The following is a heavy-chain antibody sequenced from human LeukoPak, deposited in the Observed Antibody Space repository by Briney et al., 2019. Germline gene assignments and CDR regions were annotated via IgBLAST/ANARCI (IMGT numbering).Heavy chain of an antibody. D-gene: IGHD3/OR15-3a*01. V-gene: IGHV3-30*02. Sequence: KPGGSLRLSCAASGFTFSYYGMYWVRQAPGKGLEWVAFIRYDGSNKSYADSVKGRFTISRDSSKNTLYLQMNSLRPEDTALYFCAKGGWTQLAPNHFFDYCGQGTLVTVSS. CDR1: GFTFSYYG. CDR3: AKGGWTQLAPNHFFDY. CDR2: IRYDGSNK. J-gene: IGHJ4*02.